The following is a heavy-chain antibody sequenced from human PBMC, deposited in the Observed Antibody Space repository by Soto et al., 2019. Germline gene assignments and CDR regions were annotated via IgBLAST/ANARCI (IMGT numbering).Heavy chain of an antibody. J-gene: IGHJ4*02. CDR2: IYYSGST. CDR3: ARAGKIFRGNDGSFDY. Sequence: SETLSLTCTVSGGSISSGGYYWSWIRQHPGKGLEWIGYIYYSGSTYYNPSLKSRVTISVDTSKNQFSLKLSSVTAADTAVYYCARAGKIFRGNDGSFDYWGQGTLVTVSS. D-gene: IGHD1-1*01. V-gene: IGHV4-31*03. CDR1: GGSISSGGYY.